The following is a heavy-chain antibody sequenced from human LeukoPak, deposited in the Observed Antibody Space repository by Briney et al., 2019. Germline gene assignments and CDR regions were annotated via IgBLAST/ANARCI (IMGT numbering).Heavy chain of an antibody. CDR1: GGSVSSGSYY. J-gene: IGHJ4*02. D-gene: IGHD3-3*01. V-gene: IGHV4-61*01. Sequence: SETLSLTCSVSGGSVSSGSYYWSWIRQPPGKGLEWIGYIYYSGSTNYNPSLKSRVTISVDTSKNQFSLKLSSVTAADTAVYYCARGGYYDFWSGYTSDYFDNWGQGTLVTVSS. CDR3: ARGGYYDFWSGYTSDYFDN. CDR2: IYYSGST.